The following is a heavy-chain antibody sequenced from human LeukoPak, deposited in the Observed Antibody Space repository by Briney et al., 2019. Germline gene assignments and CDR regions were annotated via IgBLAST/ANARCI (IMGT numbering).Heavy chain of an antibody. Sequence: GESLKISCKGSGYSFTSYWIGWVRQMPGKGLEWMGIIYPTDSDTRYSPSFQGQVTISADKSISTAYLQWSSLRASDTAMYYCARHNSGGYSYGPSYYFDYWGQGTLVTVSS. V-gene: IGHV5-51*01. CDR2: IYPTDSDT. CDR3: ARHNSGGYSYGPSYYFDY. J-gene: IGHJ4*02. CDR1: GYSFTSYW. D-gene: IGHD5-18*01.